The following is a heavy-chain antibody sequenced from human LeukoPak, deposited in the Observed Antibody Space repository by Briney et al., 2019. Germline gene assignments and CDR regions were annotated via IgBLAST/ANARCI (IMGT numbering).Heavy chain of an antibody. D-gene: IGHD3-22*01. CDR1: GHTFTGYY. CDR3: ATAEGYYYDSRGFAN. Sequence: ASVKVSCKASGHTFTGYYMHWVRRAPGQGLEWMGWINPNSGGTKYAQKFQGRVTMTRDTSINTAYMEVTRLRSDDTAVYYCATAEGYYYDSRGFANWGQGTLVTVSS. V-gene: IGHV1-2*02. J-gene: IGHJ4*02. CDR2: INPNSGGT.